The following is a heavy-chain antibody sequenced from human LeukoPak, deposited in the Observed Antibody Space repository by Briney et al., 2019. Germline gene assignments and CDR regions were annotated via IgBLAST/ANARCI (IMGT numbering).Heavy chain of an antibody. CDR3: ARDAPYRFGELYGIWFDP. CDR2: IYYSGST. D-gene: IGHD3-10*01. Sequence: SETLSLTCTVSGGSISSSSYYWGWIRQPPGKGLEWIGSIYYSGSTYYNPSLKSRVTISVDTSKNQFSLKLSSVTAADTAVYYCARDAPYRFGELYGIWFDPWGQGTLVTVSS. V-gene: IGHV4-39*07. CDR1: GGSISSSSYY. J-gene: IGHJ5*02.